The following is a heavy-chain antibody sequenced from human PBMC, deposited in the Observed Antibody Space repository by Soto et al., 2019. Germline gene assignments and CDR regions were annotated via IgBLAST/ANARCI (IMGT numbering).Heavy chain of an antibody. CDR3: ATGYSSGWPFDY. CDR1: GFTFSSYS. Sequence: VQLVESGGGLVQPGGSLRLSCAASGFTFSSYSMNWVRQAPGKGLEWVAVISYDGSNKYYADSVKGRFTISRDNSKNTLYLQMNSLRAEDTAVYYCATGYSSGWPFDYWGQGTLVTVSS. V-gene: IGHV3-30*03. J-gene: IGHJ4*02. D-gene: IGHD6-19*01. CDR2: ISYDGSNK.